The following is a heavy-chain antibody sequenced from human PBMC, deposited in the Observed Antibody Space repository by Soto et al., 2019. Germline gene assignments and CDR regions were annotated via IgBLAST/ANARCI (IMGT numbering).Heavy chain of an antibody. D-gene: IGHD5-12*01. CDR3: ARDLSSRSGYDYWFDP. CDR1: GGSISSGDYY. J-gene: IGHJ5*02. Sequence: SETLSLTCTVSGGSISSGDYYWSWIRQPPGKGLEWIGYIYYSGSTYYNPSLKSRATISVDTSKNQFSLKLSSVTAADTAVYYCARDLSSRSGYDYWFDPWGQGTLVTVSS. CDR2: IYYSGST. V-gene: IGHV4-30-4*01.